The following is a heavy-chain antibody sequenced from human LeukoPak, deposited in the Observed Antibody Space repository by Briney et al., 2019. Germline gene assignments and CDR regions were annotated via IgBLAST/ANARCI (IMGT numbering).Heavy chain of an antibody. CDR2: ISSRGSSI. Sequence: GGSLRLSCVASGFTFSSYEINWVRQAPGKGLEWVSYISSRGSSIFYADSVKGRFTISRDNAKNSLYLQMNSLRAEDTAVYYCASYGSVSFFEYWGQGTLVTVSS. V-gene: IGHV3-48*03. CDR1: GFTFSSYE. J-gene: IGHJ4*02. CDR3: ASYGSVSFFEY. D-gene: IGHD3-10*01.